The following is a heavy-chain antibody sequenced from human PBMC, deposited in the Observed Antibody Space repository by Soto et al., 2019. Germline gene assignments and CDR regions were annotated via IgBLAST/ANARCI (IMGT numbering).Heavy chain of an antibody. CDR3: ASLNDVGWLDP. D-gene: IGHD1-1*01. CDR2: ISSSSSYI. CDR1: GFTFSRYS. V-gene: IGHV3-21*01. Sequence: PGGSLRLSCAASGFTFSRYSMNWVRQAPGKGLEWVSSISSSSSYIYYTDSVKGRFTISRDNAKNSLYLQMNSLRAEDTAVYYCASLNDVGWLDPWGQGTLVTVSS. J-gene: IGHJ5*02.